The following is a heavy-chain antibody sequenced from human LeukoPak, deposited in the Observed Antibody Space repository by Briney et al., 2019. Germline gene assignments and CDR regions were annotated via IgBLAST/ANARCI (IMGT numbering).Heavy chain of an antibody. D-gene: IGHD3-3*01. CDR1: CSSYW. J-gene: IGHJ4*02. CDR3: ARQNDFRLDY. Sequence: CSSYWIGLVRQMPGKGLEWMGIIYPGDSDTRYSPSLQCQVTISVDTSICTAYLQWSSLKASDTAIYYCARQNDFRLDYWGQGTLVTVSS. V-gene: IGHV5-51*01. CDR2: IYPGDSDT.